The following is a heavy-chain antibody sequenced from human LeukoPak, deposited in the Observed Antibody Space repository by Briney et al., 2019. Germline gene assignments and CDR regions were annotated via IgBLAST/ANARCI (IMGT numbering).Heavy chain of an antibody. CDR1: GFTFSSHG. CDR3: ARVLDIVVVVAAKASSGGMDV. CDR2: ISYDGSNK. Sequence: AGGSLRLSCAASGFTFSSHGMSWVRQAPGKGLEWVAVISYDGSNKYYADSVKGRFTISRDNSKNKLYLQMNSLRAEDTAVYYCARVLDIVVVVAAKASSGGMDVWGQGTTVTVSS. D-gene: IGHD2-15*01. V-gene: IGHV3-30*03. J-gene: IGHJ6*02.